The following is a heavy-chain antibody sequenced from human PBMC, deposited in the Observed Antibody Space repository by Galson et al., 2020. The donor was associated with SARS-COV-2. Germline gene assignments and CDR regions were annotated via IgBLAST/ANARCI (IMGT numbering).Heavy chain of an antibody. CDR1: GFTFTTYS. CDR3: ARSPYCSDTTCSYDY. D-gene: IGHD2-2*01. Sequence: GESLKISCVAPGFTFTTYSMNWVRQAPGKGPEWIAYVSVNGHFMYYGDSVRGRFFISRDNAKNLLYLQMNSLRAEDTAVYYCARSPYCSDTTCSYDYWSQGTLVTVSS. CDR2: VSVNGHFM. V-gene: IGHV3-21*05. J-gene: IGHJ4*02.